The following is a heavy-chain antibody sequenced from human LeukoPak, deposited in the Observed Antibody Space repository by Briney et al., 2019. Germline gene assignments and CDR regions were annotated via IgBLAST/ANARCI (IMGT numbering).Heavy chain of an antibody. Sequence: PSETLSLTCTVSGGSISSSTYYWGWIRQPPGRGLEWIGSIYYSGSTYYSPSLKSRVTISVDTSKNQFSLKVISVTAADTAVYYCARPTKGTAAQGYDYWGQGILVTVAS. CDR1: GGSISSSTYY. V-gene: IGHV4-39*01. CDR2: IYYSGST. J-gene: IGHJ4*02. D-gene: IGHD6-6*01. CDR3: ARPTKGTAAQGYDY.